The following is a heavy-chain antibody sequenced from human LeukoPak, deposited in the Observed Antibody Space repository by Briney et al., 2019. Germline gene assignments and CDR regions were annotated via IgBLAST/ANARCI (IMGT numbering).Heavy chain of an antibody. CDR3: ARDKWLTTTHYFDY. Sequence: GGSLRLSCAASGFTFSSYSMNWVRQAPGKGLEWVSSISSSSSYIYYADSVKGRFTISRDNAKNSVYLQMNSLRAEDAAVYYCARDKWLTTTHYFDYWGQGTLVTVSS. V-gene: IGHV3-21*01. CDR2: ISSSSSYI. D-gene: IGHD4-11*01. CDR1: GFTFSSYS. J-gene: IGHJ4*02.